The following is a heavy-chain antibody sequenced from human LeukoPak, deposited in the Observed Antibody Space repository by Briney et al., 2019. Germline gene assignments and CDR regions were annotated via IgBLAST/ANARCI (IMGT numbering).Heavy chain of an antibody. D-gene: IGHD3-22*01. CDR3: ATAGYYLPDY. J-gene: IGHJ4*02. CDR1: GFTFSTYS. CDR2: ISSSTSYI. Sequence: PGGSLRLCCAASGFTFSTYSMNWVRQAPGKGLEWVSSISSSTSYIYYADSVKGRFTISRDNAKNSLYLQMNSLRAEDTAVYYCATAGYYLPDYWGQGTLVTVSS. V-gene: IGHV3-21*01.